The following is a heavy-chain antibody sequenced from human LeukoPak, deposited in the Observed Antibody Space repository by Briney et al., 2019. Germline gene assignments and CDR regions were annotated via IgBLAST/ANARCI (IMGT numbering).Heavy chain of an antibody. CDR1: GFTFSSYA. D-gene: IGHD2-21*02. CDR3: ARGVAYCGGDCSPRDAFDI. J-gene: IGHJ3*02. Sequence: GGSLRLSCAASGFTFSSYAMHWVRQAPGKGLEWVAVISYDGSNKYYADSVKGRFTISRDNSKNTLYLQMNSLRAEDTAVYYCARGVAYCGGDCSPRDAFDIWGQGTMVTVSS. CDR2: ISYDGSNK. V-gene: IGHV3-30*04.